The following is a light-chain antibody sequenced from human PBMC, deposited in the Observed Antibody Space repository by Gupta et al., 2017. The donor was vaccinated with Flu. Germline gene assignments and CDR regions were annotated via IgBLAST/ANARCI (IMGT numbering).Light chain of an antibody. CDR1: QSISNY. CDR2: AAF. Sequence: DIQMTQSPSSLSASVGDRVTITCRASQSISNYLNWYQQKPGKAPKLLIYAAFSLQSGVPSRFSGSGSGTDFTLTISRLQPEDFATYYCQQSDSNPITFGGGTKVEIK. CDR3: QQSDSNPIT. V-gene: IGKV1-39*01. J-gene: IGKJ4*01.